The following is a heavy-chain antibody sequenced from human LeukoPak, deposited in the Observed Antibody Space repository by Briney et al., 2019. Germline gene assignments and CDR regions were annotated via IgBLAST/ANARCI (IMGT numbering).Heavy chain of an antibody. V-gene: IGHV3-74*01. CDR1: GFTFSSYW. CDR3: AREVGSVRYYGMDV. J-gene: IGHJ6*02. CDR2: INSDGGST. D-gene: IGHD3-10*01. Sequence: GGSLRLSCTASGFTFSSYWMHWVRQAPGKGLVWVSRINSDGGSTSYADSVKGRFTISRDNAKNTLYLQMNSLRAEDTAVYYCAREVGSVRYYGMDVWGQGTTVTVSS.